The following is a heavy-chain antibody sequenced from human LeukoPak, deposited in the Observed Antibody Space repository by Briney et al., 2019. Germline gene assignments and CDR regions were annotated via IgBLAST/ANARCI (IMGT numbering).Heavy chain of an antibody. V-gene: IGHV3-23*01. Sequence: PGGSLRLSCAASGFTLSDYYMSWIRQAPGKGLEWVSATSCSGGSTYYADSVKGRFTTSRDNCKNTLYLQMSSLRADHTAVHYCAKEDDLIAVAYLFDPWGQGALVTVSS. J-gene: IGHJ5*01. CDR3: AKEDDLIAVAYLFDP. CDR2: TSCSGGST. D-gene: IGHD6-19*01. CDR1: GFTLSDYY.